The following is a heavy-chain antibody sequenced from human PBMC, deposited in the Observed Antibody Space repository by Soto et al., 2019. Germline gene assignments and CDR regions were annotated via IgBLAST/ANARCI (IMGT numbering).Heavy chain of an antibody. CDR1: GYTITSYD. Sequence: ASVKVSCKDSGYTITSYDINWVRQATGQGLEWMGWMNPNSGNTGYAQKFQGRVTMTRNTSISTAYMELSSLRSEDTAVYYCARFPSGYSSGSDAFDIWGQGTMVTVSS. CDR2: MNPNSGNT. J-gene: IGHJ3*02. D-gene: IGHD6-19*01. CDR3: ARFPSGYSSGSDAFDI. V-gene: IGHV1-8*01.